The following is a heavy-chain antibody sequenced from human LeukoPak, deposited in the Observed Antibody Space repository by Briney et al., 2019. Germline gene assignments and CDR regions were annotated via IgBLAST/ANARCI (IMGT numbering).Heavy chain of an antibody. Sequence: PGGSLRLSCAASGFTFSSYAMHWVRQSPGQGLEWIGYIWPSGSTNYNPSLSGRVAISLDKSRNHFTLMVTAVTAADTAFYYCARKGPEHLPTYFDHWGRGILVTVSS. CDR3: ARKGPEHLPTYFDH. V-gene: IGHV4-4*02. CDR2: IWPSGST. CDR1: GFTFSSYA. D-gene: IGHD2-21*01. J-gene: IGHJ4*02.